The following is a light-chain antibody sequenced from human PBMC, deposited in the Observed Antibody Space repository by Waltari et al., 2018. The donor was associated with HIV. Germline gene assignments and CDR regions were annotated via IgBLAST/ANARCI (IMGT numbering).Light chain of an antibody. Sequence: TQMTQSPSPLSASVGHSAPTTCRASQSIGTSVAWYQQKPDRTPKLLIFEAARLQTGVPSRFSGSGSGTDFTLTITSLQPEDLATYYCQQANNFPHSFGQGT. CDR2: EAA. CDR3: QQANNFPHS. CDR1: QSIGTS. J-gene: IGKJ2*03. V-gene: IGKV1-12*01.